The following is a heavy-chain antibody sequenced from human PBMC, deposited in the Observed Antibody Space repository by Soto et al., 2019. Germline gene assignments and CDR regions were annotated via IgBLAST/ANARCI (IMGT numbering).Heavy chain of an antibody. Sequence: ASVQVSCKASGYTFTNYGIHWVRQAPGQRLEWMGWINAGNGNTKYSQKLQGRVTINRDTSASTAYMELSSLRSEDTAVYYCARSGERSCWYHWYFEFWG. J-gene: IGHJ2*01. D-gene: IGHD3-10*01. CDR3: ARSGERSCWYHWYFEF. V-gene: IGHV1-3*01. CDR2: INAGNGNT. CDR1: GYTFTNYG.